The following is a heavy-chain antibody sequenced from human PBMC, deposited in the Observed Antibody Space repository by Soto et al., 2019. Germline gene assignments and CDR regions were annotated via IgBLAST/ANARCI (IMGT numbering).Heavy chain of an antibody. V-gene: IGHV4-31*03. J-gene: IGHJ4*02. CDR1: GGSISSGGYY. Sequence: SETLSLTCTVSGGSISSGGYYWSWIRQHPGKGLEWIGYIYYSGSTYYNPSLKSRVTISVDTSKNQFSLKLSSVTAADTAVYYCARCLDVSYGYSVNYFDYWGQGTLVTVSS. CDR2: IYYSGST. D-gene: IGHD5-18*01. CDR3: ARCLDVSYGYSVNYFDY.